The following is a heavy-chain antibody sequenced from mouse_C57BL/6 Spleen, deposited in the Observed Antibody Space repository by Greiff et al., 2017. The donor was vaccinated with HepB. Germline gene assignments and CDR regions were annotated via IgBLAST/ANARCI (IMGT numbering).Heavy chain of an antibody. CDR1: GYSFTGYY. D-gene: IGHD1-1*01. CDR3: ARPMAYYGSSYGYFDV. Sequence: VQLQQSGPELVKPGASVKISCKASGYSFTGYYMNWVKQSPEKSLEWIGEINPSTGGTTYNQKFKAKATLTVDKSSSTAYMQLKSLTSEDSAVYYCARPMAYYGSSYGYFDVWGTGTTVTVSS. V-gene: IGHV1-42*01. J-gene: IGHJ1*03. CDR2: INPSTGGT.